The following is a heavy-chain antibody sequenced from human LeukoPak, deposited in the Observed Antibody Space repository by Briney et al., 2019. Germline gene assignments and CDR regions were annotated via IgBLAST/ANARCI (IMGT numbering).Heavy chain of an antibody. Sequence: PSETLSLTCAVYGGSFSGYYWSWIRQPPGKGLEWIGEINHSGSTNYNPSLKSRVTISVDTSKNQFSLKLSSVTAADSAVYYCAGNLVQYYYYGMDVWGQGTTVTVSS. CDR3: AGNLVQYYYYGMDV. J-gene: IGHJ6*02. CDR1: GGSFSGYY. CDR2: INHSGST. V-gene: IGHV4-34*01.